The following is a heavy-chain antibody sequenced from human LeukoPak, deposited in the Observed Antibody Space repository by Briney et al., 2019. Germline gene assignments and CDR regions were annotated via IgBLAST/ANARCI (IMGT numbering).Heavy chain of an antibody. CDR2: IYSSGST. J-gene: IGHJ4*02. V-gene: IGHV4-39*01. D-gene: IGHD1-26*01. Sequence: PSETLSLTCAVSGASISGSGYYWGWIRQPPGKGLEWIGNIYSSGSTYYNASLQSRVTMSIDTSKNQFSLRLNSVTAADTAMYYCAKSGGFGLIDYWGQGTRVTVSS. CDR1: GASISGSGYY. CDR3: AKSGGFGLIDY.